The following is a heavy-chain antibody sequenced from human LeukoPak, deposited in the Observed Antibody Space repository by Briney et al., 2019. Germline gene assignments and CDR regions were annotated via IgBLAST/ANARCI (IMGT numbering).Heavy chain of an antibody. CDR3: AKEGAESFPDAFDI. CDR1: GGSISPYY. CDR2: ISYSGST. D-gene: IGHD3-10*01. J-gene: IGHJ3*02. V-gene: IGHV4-59*01. Sequence: PSETLSLTCTVSGGSISPYYWSWLRQPPGKGLEWIGYISYSGSTKNNPSLKSRVTISVDTSKNQFSLKLTSVTAAGTAVYYCAKEGAESFPDAFDIWGQGTMITVSS.